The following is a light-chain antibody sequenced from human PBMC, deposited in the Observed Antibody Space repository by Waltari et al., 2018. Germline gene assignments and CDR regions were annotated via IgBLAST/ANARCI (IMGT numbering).Light chain of an antibody. CDR2: EVS. CDR1: QKLRTR. Sequence: DVQMTQSPSSLSATIADRVTITCRASQKLRTRVIWYQQRPGRAPKVLIYEVSNVQSGVPSRYSGTGSGTDFTLTISNTQPEDSATYYCQQSSQIPYTFGQGTKLEIK. V-gene: IGKV1-39*01. CDR3: QQSSQIPYT. J-gene: IGKJ2*01.